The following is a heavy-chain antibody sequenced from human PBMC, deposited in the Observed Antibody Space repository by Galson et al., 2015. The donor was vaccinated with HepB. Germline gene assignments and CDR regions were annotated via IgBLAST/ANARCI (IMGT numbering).Heavy chain of an antibody. J-gene: IGHJ1*01. CDR1: GGTFNSYA. V-gene: IGHV1-69*06. D-gene: IGHD3-22*01. CDR2: IIPIFGKA. CDR3: ARDDDSSGPY. Sequence: SVKVSSKASGGTFNSYAISWVRQAPGQGLEWMGGIIPIFGKANYAQKFQGRVTITADKSTSTAYMELSSLRSEDTAVYYCARDDDSSGPYWGQGTLVTVSS.